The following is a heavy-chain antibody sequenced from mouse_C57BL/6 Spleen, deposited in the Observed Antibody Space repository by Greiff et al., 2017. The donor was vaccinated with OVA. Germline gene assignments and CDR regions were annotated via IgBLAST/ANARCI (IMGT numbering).Heavy chain of an antibody. D-gene: IGHD1-1*01. CDR1: GYTFTDYN. CDR2: INPNNGGA. CDR3: ASITTVVGDYFDY. J-gene: IGHJ2*01. Sequence: VQLQQSGPELVKPGASVKMSCKASGYTFTDYNMHWVKQSHGKSLEWIGYINPNNGGASYNQKFKGKATLTVNKSSSTAYMELRSLTSEDSAVYYCASITTVVGDYFDYWGQGTTLTVSS. V-gene: IGHV1-22*01.